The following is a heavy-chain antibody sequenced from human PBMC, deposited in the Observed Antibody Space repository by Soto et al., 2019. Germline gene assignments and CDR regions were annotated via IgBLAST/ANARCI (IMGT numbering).Heavy chain of an antibody. J-gene: IGHJ4*02. V-gene: IGHV6-1*01. Sequence: PSQTLSLTCPISGDSVSSIGAAWNWIRQSPSRGLEWLGRTYYRSSWYSDYAPSVNSRIIVNPDTSQNQFSLPLNSVTPDDTALCYCARDPPGFLSAFDFWGQGTLVTVSS. CDR1: GDSVSSIGAA. CDR2: TYYRSSWYS. CDR3: ARDPPGFLSAFDF. D-gene: IGHD6-19*01.